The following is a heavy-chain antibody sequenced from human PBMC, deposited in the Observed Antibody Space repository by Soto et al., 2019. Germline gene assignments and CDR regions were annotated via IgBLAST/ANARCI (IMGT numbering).Heavy chain of an antibody. CDR1: ADSFSSYG. CDR3: ARVFPDGWVEPGVVRGYLDT. V-gene: IGHV1-69*01. Sequence: QVQLVQSGAEVKEPGSAVKVSCKAPADSFSSYGISWVRQAPGQGLEWMGGIIPIFGTTNYAEKFQGRVTIPADESTNTAYMELSSLRSEDTALYYCARVFPDGWVEPGVVRGYLDTWGRGTLVTVSS. J-gene: IGHJ4*02. CDR2: IIPIFGTT. D-gene: IGHD3-3*01.